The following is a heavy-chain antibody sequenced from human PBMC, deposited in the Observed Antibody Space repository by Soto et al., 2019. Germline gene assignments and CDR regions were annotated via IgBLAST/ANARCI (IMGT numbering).Heavy chain of an antibody. Sequence: SETLSLTCAVYGGSFGGYYWSWIRQPPGKGLEWIGEINHSGSTNYNPSLKSRVTISVDTSKNQFSLKLSPVTAADTAVYYCASLKLELNRRNAYYHNYIDVWAKGTTVPVSS. J-gene: IGHJ6*03. CDR2: INHSGST. D-gene: IGHD1-7*01. CDR3: ASLKLELNRRNAYYHNYIDV. V-gene: IGHV4-34*01. CDR1: GGSFGGYY.